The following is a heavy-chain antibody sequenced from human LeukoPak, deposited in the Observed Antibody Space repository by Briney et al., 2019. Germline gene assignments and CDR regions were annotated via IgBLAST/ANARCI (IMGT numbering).Heavy chain of an antibody. CDR1: GYTFTDYY. CDR2: INPNSGGT. CDR3: AREVPIVGPTHLVDY. D-gene: IGHD1-26*01. V-gene: IGHV1-2*02. Sequence: GASVKVSCKAYGYTFTDYYMHWVRQAPGQGLEWMGWINPNSGGTNYAQKFQGRVTMTRDTSISTAYMELSRLRSDDTAVYYCAREVPIVGPTHLVDYWGQGTLVTVSS. J-gene: IGHJ4*02.